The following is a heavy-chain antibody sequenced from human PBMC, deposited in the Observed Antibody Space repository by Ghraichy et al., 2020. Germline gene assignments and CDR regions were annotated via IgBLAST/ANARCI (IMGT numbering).Heavy chain of an antibody. CDR1: GGSIYRNGYY. CDR3: ARAGGNWFDP. V-gene: IGHV4-31*03. D-gene: IGHD3-10*01. CDR2: MYYSGST. Sequence: SETLSLTCTVSGGSIYRNGYYWTWIRQHPGKGLEWIGYMYYSGSTYYNPSLKSRVTISGDTSKNKFSLNLTSVTAADTAMYYCARAGGNWFDPWGQGSLVTVAS. J-gene: IGHJ5*02.